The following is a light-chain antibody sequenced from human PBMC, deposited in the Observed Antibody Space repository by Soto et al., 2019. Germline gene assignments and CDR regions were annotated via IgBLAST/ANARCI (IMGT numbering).Light chain of an antibody. CDR1: SSDVGIYNY. J-gene: IGLJ1*01. Sequence: QSVLTQPASVSVSAGQSIAISCTGSSSDVGIYNYVSWYQQHPGKVPKLIIYEVTSRPSGVSIRVSGSKSGNTASLTISGLRPEDNATYFRCSNKSRSTQVFGTTTNVT. CDR3: CSNKSRSTQV. V-gene: IGLV2-14*01. CDR2: EVT.